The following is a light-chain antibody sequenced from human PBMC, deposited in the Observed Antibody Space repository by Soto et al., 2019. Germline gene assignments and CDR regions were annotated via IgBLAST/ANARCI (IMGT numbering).Light chain of an antibody. CDR2: GAS. J-gene: IGKJ1*01. Sequence: EIVLTQSPGTLSLSPGERATLSCRASQSISNNDLAWYQQKLGQSPRILIYGASNRAPDIPDRFSGSESGTDFTLTISRLAPEDSAVYYCQQYGNSPWTFGQGTKVEIK. CDR3: QQYGNSPWT. CDR1: QSISNND. V-gene: IGKV3-20*01.